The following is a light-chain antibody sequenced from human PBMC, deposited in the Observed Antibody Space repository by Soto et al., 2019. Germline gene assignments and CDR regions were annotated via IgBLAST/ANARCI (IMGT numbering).Light chain of an antibody. J-gene: IGLJ1*01. CDR3: AAWDDSLKGYV. Sequence: QSVLTQPPSASGTPGQRVTISCSGSSSNIGSTTVNWYQQLPGTAPKLLIYNTNQRPSGVPDRLSGSQSGTSASLAISGLQSEDEADYYCAAWDDSLKGYVFGTGTKLTVL. CDR2: NTN. CDR1: SSNIGSTT. V-gene: IGLV1-44*01.